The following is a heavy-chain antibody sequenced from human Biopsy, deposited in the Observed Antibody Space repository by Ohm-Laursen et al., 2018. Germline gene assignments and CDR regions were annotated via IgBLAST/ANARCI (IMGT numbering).Heavy chain of an antibody. Sequence: GTLSLTCAVNGEPSSGYFWNWIRQPPGKGLEWIGEINQSGSTKYNPSLKRRATLSADSSNSQFSLRLTSVTAADTAIYYCARGSGYFKLDVWDQGTTVTVSS. J-gene: IGHJ6*02. CDR2: INQSGST. V-gene: IGHV4-34*01. D-gene: IGHD5-12*01. CDR1: GEPSSGYF. CDR3: ARGSGYFKLDV.